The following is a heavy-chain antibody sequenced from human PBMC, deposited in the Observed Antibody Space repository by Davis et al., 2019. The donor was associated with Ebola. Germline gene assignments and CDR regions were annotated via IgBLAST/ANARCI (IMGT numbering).Heavy chain of an antibody. D-gene: IGHD2-15*01. J-gene: IGHJ5*02. CDR3: ARADIVVVVAATSTLWFDP. V-gene: IGHV1-46*01. CDR1: GYTFTSYY. Sequence: ASVQVSCKASGYTFTSYYMHWVRQAPGQGLEWMGIINPSGGSTSYAQKFQGRVTMTRDTSTSTVYMELSSLRSEDTAVYYCARADIVVVVAATSTLWFDPWGQGTLVTVSS. CDR2: INPSGGST.